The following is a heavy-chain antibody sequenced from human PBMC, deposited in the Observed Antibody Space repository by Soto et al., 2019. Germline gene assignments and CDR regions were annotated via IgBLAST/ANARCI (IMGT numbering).Heavy chain of an antibody. CDR3: ARDQGGVATIGTFDY. J-gene: IGHJ4*02. D-gene: IGHD1-1*01. V-gene: IGHV1-69*06. CDR2: IIPIFGTA. CDR1: VGSVRSSA. Sequence: SFQVCCSDCVGSVRSSAISCVRQAPGQGLEWMGGIIPIFGTANYAQKFQGRVTITADKSTSTAYMELSSLRSEDTAVYDCARDQGGVATIGTFDYWGLGKRVTV.